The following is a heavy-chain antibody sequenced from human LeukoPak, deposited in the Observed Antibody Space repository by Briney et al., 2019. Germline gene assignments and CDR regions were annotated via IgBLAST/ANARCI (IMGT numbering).Heavy chain of an antibody. CDR3: AKRGVVIRGILVISYHQEAYHYDF. D-gene: IGHD3-10*01. J-gene: IGHJ4*02. CDR1: GITLSNYA. CDR2: ISERGGST. Sequence: GGSLRLSCVVSGITLSNYAMTWVRQAPGKGLEWVSYISERGGSTTYADSVKGRFTISRDTSLNTLYLQMNNLRAEDTAVYFCAKRGVVIRGILVISYHQEAYHYDFWGQGVLVTVSS. V-gene: IGHV3-23*01.